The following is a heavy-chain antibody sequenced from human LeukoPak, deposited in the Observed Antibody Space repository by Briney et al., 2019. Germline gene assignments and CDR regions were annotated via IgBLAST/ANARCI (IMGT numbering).Heavy chain of an antibody. V-gene: IGHV4-39*02. Sequence: PSETLSLTCTVSGGAISSSSYYWGWIRHPPGKGLEWSGCIYYSGSTYYNPSLKSRVTISVDTSTNHFSLKLRSVTAADTAVYYCARLGGSYQLYYFDYWGQGTLVTVSS. J-gene: IGHJ4*02. CDR2: IYYSGST. CDR3: ARLGGSYQLYYFDY. D-gene: IGHD1-26*01. CDR1: GGAISSSSYY.